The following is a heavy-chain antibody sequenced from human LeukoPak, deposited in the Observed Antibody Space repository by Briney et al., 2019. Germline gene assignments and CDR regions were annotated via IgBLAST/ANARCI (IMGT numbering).Heavy chain of an antibody. J-gene: IGHJ4*02. Sequence: GGSLRLSCAASGFTFSSYSMNWVRQAPGKGLEWASSISSSSSYIYYADSVKGRFTISRDNAKNSLYLQMNSLRAEDTAVYYCARVAMTTYYFDYWGQGTLVTVSS. CDR3: ARVAMTTYYFDY. CDR2: ISSSSSYI. V-gene: IGHV3-21*01. CDR1: GFTFSSYS. D-gene: IGHD2-2*01.